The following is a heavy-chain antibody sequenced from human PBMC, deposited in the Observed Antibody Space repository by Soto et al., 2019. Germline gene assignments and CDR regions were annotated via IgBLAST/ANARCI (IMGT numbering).Heavy chain of an antibody. CDR1: GASISSSSYH. D-gene: IGHD3-3*01. J-gene: IGHJ4*02. V-gene: IGHV4-39*01. CDR3: TRIAISGPITAFDY. Sequence: QLQLQESGPGMVKPSETLSVSCSMSGASISSSSYHWGWVRQPPGKGLEWIGSIDYSGTTYYNPSLTGRGTISADTSKTQFSLKLHSLSAADTAVYFCTRIAISGPITAFDYWGQGTLVTVSS. CDR2: IDYSGTT.